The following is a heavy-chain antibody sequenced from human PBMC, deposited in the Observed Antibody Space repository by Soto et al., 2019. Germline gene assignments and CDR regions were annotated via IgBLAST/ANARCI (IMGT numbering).Heavy chain of an antibody. CDR2: IGAYNGNT. Sequence: QVQLVQSGAEVKKPGASVKVSCKASGYTFTSYGISWVRQAPGQGLEWMGRIGAYNGNTNYAQKLHGRVTMTTDTPTCTDYIELKSLISPDTAAYYCARVVGGLGHWFDPWGQGTLVTVSS. V-gene: IGHV1-18*01. J-gene: IGHJ5*02. D-gene: IGHD2-15*01. CDR1: GYTFTSYG. CDR3: ARVVGGLGHWFDP.